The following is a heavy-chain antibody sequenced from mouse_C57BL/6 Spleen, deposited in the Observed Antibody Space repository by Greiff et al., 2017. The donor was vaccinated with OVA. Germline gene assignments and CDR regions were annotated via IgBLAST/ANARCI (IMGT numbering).Heavy chain of an antibody. V-gene: IGHV1-64*01. D-gene: IGHD2-3*01. CDR3: ASLYDGYFAMDY. Sequence: VQLKQPGAELVKPGASVKLSCKASGYTFTSYWMHWVKQRPGQGLEWIGMIHPNSGSTNYNEKFKSKATLTVDKSSSTAYMQLSSLTSEDSAVYCCASLYDGYFAMDYWGQGTSVTVSS. J-gene: IGHJ4*01. CDR1: GYTFTSYW. CDR2: IHPNSGST.